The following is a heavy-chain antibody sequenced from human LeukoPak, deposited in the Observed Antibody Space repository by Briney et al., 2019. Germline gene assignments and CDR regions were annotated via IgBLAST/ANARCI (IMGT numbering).Heavy chain of an antibody. J-gene: IGHJ6*02. CDR3: ARDRVAAADHYYYGMDV. V-gene: IGHV1-46*01. CDR1: GYTFTGYY. CDR2: INPSGGST. Sequence: ASVKVSCKASGYTFTGYYMHWVRQAPGQGLEWMGIINPSGGSTSYAQKFQGRVTMTRDTSTSTVYMELSSLRSEDTAVYYCARDRVAAADHYYYGMDVWGQGTTVTVSS. D-gene: IGHD6-13*01.